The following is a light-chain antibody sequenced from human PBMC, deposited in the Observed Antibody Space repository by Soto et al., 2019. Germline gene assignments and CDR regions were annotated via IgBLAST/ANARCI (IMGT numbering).Light chain of an antibody. V-gene: IGKV3-15*01. CDR3: QQYNNWPPWT. CDR1: QSVSSN. Sequence: EIVMTQSPATLSVSPGERATLSCRASQSVSSNLAWYQQKPGQAPRLLIYGASTRATGIPARFSGSGSGTELTLKIRSLQSEDFAVYYCQQYNNWPPWTFGQGTKVEIK. J-gene: IGKJ1*01. CDR2: GAS.